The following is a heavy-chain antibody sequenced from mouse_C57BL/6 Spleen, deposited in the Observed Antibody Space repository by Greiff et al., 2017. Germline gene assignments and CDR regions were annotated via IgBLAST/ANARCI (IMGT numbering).Heavy chain of an antibody. V-gene: IGHV1-55*01. D-gene: IGHD1-1*01. CDR2: IYPGSGST. Sequence: QVQLQQPGAELVKPGASVKMSCKASGYTFTSYWITWVKQRPGQGLEWIGDIYPGSGSTNYNEKFKSKATLTVDTSSSTAYMQLSSLTSEDSAVXFVARDYYGSSGFAYWGQVTLGTVSA. CDR3: ARDYYGSSGFAY. J-gene: IGHJ3*01. CDR1: GYTFTSYW.